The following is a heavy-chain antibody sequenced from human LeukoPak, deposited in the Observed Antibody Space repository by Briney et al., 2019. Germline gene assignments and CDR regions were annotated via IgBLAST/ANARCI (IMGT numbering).Heavy chain of an antibody. CDR1: GFTVSSNY. CDR3: ARDCGGYYFDY. Sequence: GGSLRLSCAASGFTVSSNYMSWVRQAPGKGLEWVSVIYSGGSTYYADSVKGRFTISRDNSKNTLYLQMNSLRAEDTAVYYCARDCGGYYFDYWGQGTLVTVSS. J-gene: IGHJ4*02. CDR2: IYSGGST. D-gene: IGHD2-21*01. V-gene: IGHV3-53*01.